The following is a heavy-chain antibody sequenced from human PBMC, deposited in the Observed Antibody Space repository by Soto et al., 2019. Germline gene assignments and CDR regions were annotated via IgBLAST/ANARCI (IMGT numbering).Heavy chain of an antibody. J-gene: IGHJ4*02. D-gene: IGHD6-13*01. Sequence: GGSLRLSCAASGFTFSSYWMSWVRQAPGKGLEWVANIKQDGSEKYYVDSVKGRFTMSRDNAKNSLYLQMNSLRAEDTAVYYCARAQGLAAPGTPHYWGQGTMVTVSS. CDR3: ARAQGLAAPGTPHY. V-gene: IGHV3-7*01. CDR2: IKQDGSEK. CDR1: GFTFSSYW.